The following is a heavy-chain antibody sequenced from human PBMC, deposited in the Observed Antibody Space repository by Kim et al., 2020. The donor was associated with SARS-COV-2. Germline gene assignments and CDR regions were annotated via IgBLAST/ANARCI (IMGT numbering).Heavy chain of an antibody. Sequence: GGSLRLSCAASGFTFSDYYMSWIRQAPGKGLEWVSYISSSGSTIYYADSVKGRFTISRDNAKNSLYLQMNSLRAEDTAVYYCARDVDCGGDCWYYFDYWGQGTLVTVSS. J-gene: IGHJ4*02. CDR1: GFTFSDYY. CDR2: ISSSGSTI. CDR3: ARDVDCGGDCWYYFDY. D-gene: IGHD2-21*02. V-gene: IGHV3-11*01.